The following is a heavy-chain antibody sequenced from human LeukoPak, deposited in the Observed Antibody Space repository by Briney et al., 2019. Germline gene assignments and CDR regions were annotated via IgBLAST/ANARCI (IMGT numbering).Heavy chain of an antibody. V-gene: IGHV4-59*01. CDR2: IYYSGST. CDR1: GGSISSYY. Sequence: SETLSLTCTVSGGSISSYYWSWIRQPPGKGLEWIGYIYYSGSTNYNPSLKSRVTISVDTSKNQFSLKLSSVTAADTAVYYCARAPSIAARPHFDYWGQGTLVTVSS. CDR3: ARAPSIAARPHFDY. J-gene: IGHJ4*02. D-gene: IGHD6-6*01.